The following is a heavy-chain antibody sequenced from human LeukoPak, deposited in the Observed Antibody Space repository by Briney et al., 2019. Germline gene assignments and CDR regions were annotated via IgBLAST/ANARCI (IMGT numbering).Heavy chain of an antibody. V-gene: IGHV3-30*18. CDR3: AKDYGDLWLVYYFDY. D-gene: IGHD6-19*01. Sequence: GGSLRLSCAASGFTFSSYGMHWVRQAPGKGLEWVAVISYDGSNKYYADSVKGRFTISRDNSKNTLYLQMNSLRAEDTAVYYCAKDYGDLWLVYYFDYWGQGTLVTVSS. J-gene: IGHJ4*02. CDR1: GFTFSSYG. CDR2: ISYDGSNK.